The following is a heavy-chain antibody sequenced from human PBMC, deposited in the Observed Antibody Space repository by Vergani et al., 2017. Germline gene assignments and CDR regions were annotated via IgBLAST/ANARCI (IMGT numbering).Heavy chain of an antibody. CDR2: ISWNSGSL. J-gene: IGHJ4*02. CDR1: GFTFDDYA. V-gene: IGHV3-9*01. D-gene: IGHD3-10*01. CDR3: AKDLNYYGSGTFDY. Sequence: EVQLVESGGGLVQPGRSLRLSCAASGFTFDDYAMHWVRQAPGKGLEWVSGISWNSGSLGYAASVKGRFTISRDNAKNSLYLQMNSLIAEDTALYYCAKDLNYYGSGTFDYWGQGTLVTVCS.